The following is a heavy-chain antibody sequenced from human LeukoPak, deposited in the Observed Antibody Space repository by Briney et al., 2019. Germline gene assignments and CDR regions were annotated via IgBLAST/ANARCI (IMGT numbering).Heavy chain of an antibody. CDR3: VRGVGVSRFNYLDS. CDR2: ISYSGVVK. J-gene: IGHJ4*02. D-gene: IGHD6-13*01. V-gene: IGHV3-33*08. Sequence: GGSLRLSCTASGYTFSDYGMHWVRQAPGKGLEWLSVISYSGVVKFYADSVKGRFTISRDNSKNTVYLRMNSLRDDDTAVYYCVRGVGVSRFNYLDSWGQGTLVIVSS. CDR1: GYTFSDYG.